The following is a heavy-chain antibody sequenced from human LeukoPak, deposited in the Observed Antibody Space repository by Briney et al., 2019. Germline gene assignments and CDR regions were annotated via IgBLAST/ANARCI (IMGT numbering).Heavy chain of an antibody. V-gene: IGHV5-51*01. CDR3: ARHTREKAFDI. CDR1: GYSFINYW. J-gene: IGHJ3*02. CDR2: IYPGHSDT. Sequence: KPGESLKISCKGSGYSFINYWIGWVRQMPGKGLEWMGMIYPGHSDTRYSPSFQGQVTISADKSISTAYLQWTSLKASDTAMYFCARHTREKAFDIWGQGTMVTVSS. D-gene: IGHD1-26*01.